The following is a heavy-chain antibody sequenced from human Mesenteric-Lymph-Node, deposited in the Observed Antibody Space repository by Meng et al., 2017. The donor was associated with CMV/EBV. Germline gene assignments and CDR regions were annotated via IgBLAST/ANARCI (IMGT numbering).Heavy chain of an antibody. CDR2: IIPILGIT. Sequence: SVKVSCKASGGTFSSYTISWVRQAPGQGLEWMGRIIPILGITNYAQKFQGRVTMTRDTSTSTVYMELSSLRSEDTAVYYCATSGSRGAFDIWGQGTMVTVSS. CDR1: GGTFSSYT. CDR3: ATSGSRGAFDI. J-gene: IGHJ3*02. D-gene: IGHD3-10*01. V-gene: IGHV1-69*02.